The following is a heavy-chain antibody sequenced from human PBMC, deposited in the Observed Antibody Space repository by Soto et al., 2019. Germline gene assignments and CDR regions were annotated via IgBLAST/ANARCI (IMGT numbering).Heavy chain of an antibody. Sequence: PSETLSLTCAVYGGSFSGYYWSWIRQPPGKGLEWIGEINHSGSTNYNSSLKSRVTISVDTSKNQFSLKRSSVAAADTAVYYCARTLLDDFWRGYYRGPIAQYYYYGMDVWGQGTTVTVSS. CDR3: ARTLLDDFWRGYYRGPIAQYYYYGMDV. CDR1: GGSFSGYY. CDR2: INHSGST. D-gene: IGHD3-3*01. J-gene: IGHJ6*02. V-gene: IGHV4-34*01.